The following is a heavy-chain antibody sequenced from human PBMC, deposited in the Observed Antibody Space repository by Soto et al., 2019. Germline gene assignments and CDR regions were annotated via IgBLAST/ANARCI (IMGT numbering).Heavy chain of an antibody. Sequence: QVQLVQSGAEVKKPGASVKVSCKASGYTFTSYGISWVRQAPGQGLEWMGWISAYNGNTNYAQKLQGRVTMTTDTSTSTAYRELRSLRSDDTAVYYCARIKCSVGSCSYYDGMDVWGQGTTVTVS. V-gene: IGHV1-18*04. CDR1: GYTFTSYG. D-gene: IGHD2-15*01. J-gene: IGHJ6*02. CDR3: ARIKCSVGSCSYYDGMDV. CDR2: ISAYNGNT.